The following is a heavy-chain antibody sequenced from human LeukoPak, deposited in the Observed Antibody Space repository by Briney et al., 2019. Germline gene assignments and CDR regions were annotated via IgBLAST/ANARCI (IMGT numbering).Heavy chain of an antibody. Sequence: SETLSLTCSVSGYSISSTNYYWGWVRQPPGRGLETIGGFYYSGNTYHTPSLKSRVTVTVDTAKKQFSLKITSVTAADTAVYYCASGLAVGGVPDCWGQGTLVTVSS. CDR2: FYYSGNT. V-gene: IGHV4-39*01. CDR1: GYSISSTNYY. J-gene: IGHJ4*02. CDR3: ASGLAVGGVPDC. D-gene: IGHD2-8*02.